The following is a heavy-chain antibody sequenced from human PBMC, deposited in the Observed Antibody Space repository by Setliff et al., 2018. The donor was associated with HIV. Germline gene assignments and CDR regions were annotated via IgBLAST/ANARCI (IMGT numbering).Heavy chain of an antibody. V-gene: IGHV1-69*13. CDR2: IIPLLGTA. CDR3: ARADYGDHLDY. Sequence: SVKVSCKASRHNFKTYAFSWVRQAPGQGLEWMGGIIPLLGTANYAQRFQGRVTIIADESTSTAYMELTSLRSEDTAVYYCARADYGDHLDYWGQGTLVTVSS. J-gene: IGHJ4*02. CDR1: RHNFKTYA. D-gene: IGHD4-17*01.